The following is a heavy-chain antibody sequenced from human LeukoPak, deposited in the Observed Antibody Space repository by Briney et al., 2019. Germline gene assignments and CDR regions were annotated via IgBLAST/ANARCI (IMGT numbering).Heavy chain of an antibody. CDR1: RYTFSSSD. D-gene: IGHD3-9*01. CDR2: MSPTSGNT. Sequence: ASVKVSCKASRYTFSSSDINWVRQAAGQGFEWMGWMSPTSGNTGYAQNFQGRVTMTRNTSISTAYMELSSLRSEDTAVYYCARGVRDYDILTGAYYYYGMDVWGQGTTVTVSS. J-gene: IGHJ6*02. V-gene: IGHV1-8*01. CDR3: ARGVRDYDILTGAYYYYGMDV.